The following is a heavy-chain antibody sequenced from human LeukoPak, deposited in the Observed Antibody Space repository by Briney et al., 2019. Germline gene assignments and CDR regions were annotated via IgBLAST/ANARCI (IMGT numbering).Heavy chain of an antibody. J-gene: IGHJ3*02. CDR2: IYYSGST. CDR3: ARRDDAFDI. V-gene: IGHV4-39*01. CDR1: GGSISSSSFY. Sequence: SETLSLTCTVSGGSISSSSFYWGWIRQPPGKGPEWIGSIYYSGSTYYNPSLKSRVTISEDTSKNQFSLKLSSVTAADTAVYYCARRDDAFDIWGQGTMVTVSS.